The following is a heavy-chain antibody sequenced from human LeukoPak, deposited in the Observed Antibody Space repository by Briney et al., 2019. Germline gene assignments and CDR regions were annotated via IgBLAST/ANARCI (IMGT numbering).Heavy chain of an antibody. CDR3: ARASGGYYNNWFDP. CDR1: GGSISSYY. Sequence: SETLSLTCTVSGGSISSYYWNWIRQPPGKGLEWIGYISYSGTTNYNPSLKSRVTISVDTSKKQFSLKLTSATAVDTAVYYCARASGGYYNNWFDPWGQGTLVTVSS. J-gene: IGHJ5*02. CDR2: ISYSGTT. V-gene: IGHV4-59*01. D-gene: IGHD3-22*01.